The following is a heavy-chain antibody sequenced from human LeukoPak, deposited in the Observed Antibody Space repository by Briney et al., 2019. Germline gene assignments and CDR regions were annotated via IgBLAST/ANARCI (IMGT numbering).Heavy chain of an antibody. CDR1: GYTFTSYY. J-gene: IGHJ4*02. CDR3: AREVPLYYDSSGYYSFDY. Sequence: ASVKVSCKASGYTFTSYYMHWMRQAPGQGLEWMGIINPSGGSTSYAQKFQGRVTMTRDTSTSTVYMELSSLRSEDTAVYYCAREVPLYYDSSGYYSFDYWGQGTLVTVSS. CDR2: INPSGGST. D-gene: IGHD3-22*01. V-gene: IGHV1-46*01.